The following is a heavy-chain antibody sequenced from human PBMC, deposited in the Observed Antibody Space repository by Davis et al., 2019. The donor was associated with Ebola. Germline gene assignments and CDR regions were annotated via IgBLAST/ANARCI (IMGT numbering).Heavy chain of an antibody. CDR1: GFTFRNYW. V-gene: IGHV3-74*01. CDR3: ARAQGSLRLDY. Sequence: PGGSLRLSCADPGFTFRNYWMHWVRQAPGKGLVWVSHINSDGSSTSYADSVKGRFTISRDNAKNTLYLQMNSLRAEDTAVYYCARAQGSLRLDYWGQGTLVTVSS. J-gene: IGHJ4*02. D-gene: IGHD4-23*01. CDR2: INSDGSST.